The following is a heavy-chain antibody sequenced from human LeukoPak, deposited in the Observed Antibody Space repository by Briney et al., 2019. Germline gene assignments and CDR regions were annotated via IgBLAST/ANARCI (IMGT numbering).Heavy chain of an antibody. Sequence: SETLSLTCTVSGGSISSYYWSWIRQPAGKGLEWIGRIYSSGSTNYNPSLKSRVTISVDTSRNQFSLKLTSVTAADTAVYYCARARPYYYGMDVWGQGTTVTVSS. V-gene: IGHV4-4*07. CDR1: GGSISSYY. CDR3: ARARPYYYGMDV. J-gene: IGHJ6*02. CDR2: IYSSGST.